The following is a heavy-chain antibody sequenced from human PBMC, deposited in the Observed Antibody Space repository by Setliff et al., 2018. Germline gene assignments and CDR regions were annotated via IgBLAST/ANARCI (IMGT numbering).Heavy chain of an antibody. CDR1: GYSFTSYW. Sequence: PGESLTISCKGSGYSFTSYWIGWVRQMPGKGLEWMGIIYPGDSDTRYSPSFQGQVTISADKSISTAYLQWSSLKASDTAMYYCARQFCSSTSCYDWFDPWGQGTLVTVSS. CDR2: IYPGDSDT. D-gene: IGHD2-2*01. CDR3: ARQFCSSTSCYDWFDP. J-gene: IGHJ5*02. V-gene: IGHV5-51*01.